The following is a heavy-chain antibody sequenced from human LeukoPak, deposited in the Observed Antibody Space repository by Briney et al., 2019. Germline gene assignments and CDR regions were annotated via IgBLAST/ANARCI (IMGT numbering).Heavy chain of an antibody. CDR3: ARGGTNYYYMDV. CDR1: GFTFNSYA. J-gene: IGHJ6*03. D-gene: IGHD3-10*01. V-gene: IGHV3-23*01. Sequence: GGSLRLSCAASGFTFNSYAMSWVRQAPGKGLEWVSAISGSGDRTFYADSVKGRLTISRDNSKNTLYLQLNTVRAEDTALYYCARGGTNYYYMDVWGNGTTVTVSS. CDR2: ISGSGDRT.